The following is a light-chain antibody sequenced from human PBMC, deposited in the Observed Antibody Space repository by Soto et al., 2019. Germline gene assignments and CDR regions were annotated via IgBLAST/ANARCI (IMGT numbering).Light chain of an antibody. CDR2: GAS. CDR3: QQYNNGPWT. CDR1: QSISSN. V-gene: IGKV3-15*01. Sequence: EIVMTQSPATLSVSPGEGATLSCWASQSISSNLAWYQQKPGQAPRLLITGASTRATGIAARISGSGSGTEFTLPISSRQSEDFEVYSGQQYNNGPWTFGKGTKVKSN. J-gene: IGKJ1*01.